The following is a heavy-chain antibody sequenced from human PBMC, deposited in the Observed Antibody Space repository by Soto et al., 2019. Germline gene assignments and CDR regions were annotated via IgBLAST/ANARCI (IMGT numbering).Heavy chain of an antibody. CDR2: IYSGGST. D-gene: IGHD3-22*01. CDR3: AGSSGYYFSYYYGMDV. J-gene: IGHJ6*02. CDR1: GFTVSSNY. Sequence: TGGSLRLSCAASGFTVSSNYMSWVRQAPGKGLEWVSVIYSGGSTYYADSVKGRFTISRDNSKNTLYLQMNSLRAEDTAVYYCAGSSGYYFSYYYGMDVWGQGTTVTVSS. V-gene: IGHV3-53*01.